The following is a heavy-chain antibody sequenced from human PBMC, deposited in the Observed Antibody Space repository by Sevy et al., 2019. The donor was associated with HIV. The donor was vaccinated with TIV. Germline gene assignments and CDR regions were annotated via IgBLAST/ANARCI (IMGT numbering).Heavy chain of an antibody. J-gene: IGHJ4*02. V-gene: IGHV1-69*13. CDR3: ARFGGYSYDYYFDY. CDR1: GGTFSSYA. D-gene: IGHD5-18*01. CDR2: IIPIFGTA. Sequence: ASVKVSCKASGGTFSSYAISWVRQAPGQGLEWMGGIIPIFGTANYAQKFQGRVTITADESTSTAYMELSSLRSEDTAVSYCARFGGYSYDYYFDYWGQGTLVTVSS.